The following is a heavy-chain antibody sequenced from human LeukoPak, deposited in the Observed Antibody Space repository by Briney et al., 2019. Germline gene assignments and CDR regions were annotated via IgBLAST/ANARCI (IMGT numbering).Heavy chain of an antibody. CDR2: INGDGGSR. CDR3: ASASSHSTAADGDY. J-gene: IGHJ4*02. Sequence: TGGSLRLSCAASGFTFSTYWMHWVRQAPGKGLVWVSRINGDGGSRNYADSVKGRFTISRDNAKNTLYLQMSSLRVEDTAVYYCASASSHSTAADGDYWGQGTLVTVST. CDR1: GFTFSTYW. D-gene: IGHD6-13*01. V-gene: IGHV3-74*01.